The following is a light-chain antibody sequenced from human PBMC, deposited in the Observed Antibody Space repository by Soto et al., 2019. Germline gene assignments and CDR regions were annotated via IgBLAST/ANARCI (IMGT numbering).Light chain of an antibody. Sequence: QAVVTQEPSLAVSPGGTVTLTCGSSTGAVATRHYPYWFQQKPGQAPRTLIYDTNNRHSWTPARFSGSLLGDKAALTLSDAQPEDKAEYYCSFSYSGIRVFGGGTKVTVL. CDR2: DTN. J-gene: IGLJ3*02. CDR3: SFSYSGIRV. CDR1: TGAVATRHY. V-gene: IGLV7-46*01.